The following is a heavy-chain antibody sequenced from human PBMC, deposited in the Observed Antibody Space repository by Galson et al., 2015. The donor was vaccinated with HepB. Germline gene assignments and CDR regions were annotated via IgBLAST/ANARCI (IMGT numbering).Heavy chain of an antibody. CDR3: AREVYDFWSGSYHPDAFDI. CDR1: GGSISSSNW. J-gene: IGHJ3*02. Sequence: SETLSLTCAVSGGSISSSNWWSWVRQPPGKGLEWIGEIYHSGSTNYNPSLKSRVTISVDKSKNQFSLKLSSVTAADTAVYYCAREVYDFWSGSYHPDAFDIWGQGTMVTVSS. V-gene: IGHV4-4*02. D-gene: IGHD3-3*01. CDR2: IYHSGST.